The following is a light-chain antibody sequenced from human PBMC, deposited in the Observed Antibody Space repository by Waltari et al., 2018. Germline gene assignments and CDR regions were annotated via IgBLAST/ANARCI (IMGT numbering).Light chain of an antibody. J-gene: IGKJ1*01. V-gene: IGKV1-5*03. CDR1: QNINRW. Sequence: DIQMTQSPSSLSASVGDKVTITCQASQNINRWLAWFQQKPGKAPKPLIYEASTLESGVSSRFSGSGSGTDFTLTISSLQPEDFATYYCQHYESAPWAFGQGTKVEVK. CDR3: QHYESAPWA. CDR2: EAS.